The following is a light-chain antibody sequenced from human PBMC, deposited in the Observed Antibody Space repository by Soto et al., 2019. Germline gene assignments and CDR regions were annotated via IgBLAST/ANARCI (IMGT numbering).Light chain of an antibody. Sequence: QSVLTQPASVSGSPGQSITISCTGTSSDVGGYNYVSWYQQHPGKAPKLMIYDVSNRPSGVSNRFSGSKSGNTASLTICGLQAEDEADYYCSSYTSSSTLVVFGGGTKLPVL. V-gene: IGLV2-14*01. CDR2: DVS. CDR1: SSDVGGYNY. J-gene: IGLJ2*01. CDR3: SSYTSSSTLVV.